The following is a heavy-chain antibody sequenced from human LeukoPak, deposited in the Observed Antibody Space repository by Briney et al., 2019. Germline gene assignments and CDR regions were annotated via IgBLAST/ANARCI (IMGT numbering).Heavy chain of an antibody. CDR3: ARDLAPAGAFDI. D-gene: IGHD2-15*01. J-gene: IGHJ3*02. CDR2: INPNSGGT. Sequence: ASVKVSCKASGYTFTGYYMHWVRQAPGQGLEWMGWINPNSGGTNYAQKLQGRVTMTTDTSTSTAYMELRSLRSDDTAVYYCARDLAPAGAFDIWGQGTMVTVSS. V-gene: IGHV1-2*02. CDR1: GYTFTGYY.